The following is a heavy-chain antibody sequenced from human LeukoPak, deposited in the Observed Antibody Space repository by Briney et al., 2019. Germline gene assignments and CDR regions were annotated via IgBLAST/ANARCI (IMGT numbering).Heavy chain of an antibody. CDR3: ARADRGVEAFSRRPFDY. D-gene: IGHD6-6*01. CDR2: ISSSGSTI. V-gene: IGHV3-11*01. Sequence: GGSLRLSCAASGFTFSDYYMSWIRQAPGKGLEWVSYISSSGSTIYYADSVKGRFTISRDNAKNSLYLQMNSLRAEDTAVYYCARADRGVEAFSRRPFDYWGQGTLVTVSS. CDR1: GFTFSDYY. J-gene: IGHJ4*02.